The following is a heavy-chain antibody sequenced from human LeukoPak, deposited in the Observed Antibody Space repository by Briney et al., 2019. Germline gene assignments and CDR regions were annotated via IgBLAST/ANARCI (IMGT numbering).Heavy chain of an antibody. CDR3: ASRRSRDGYNYYYYGMDV. CDR1: GFTVSSNY. V-gene: IGHV3-53*01. Sequence: GGSLRLSCAASGFTVSSNYMSWVRQAPGKGLKWVSVIYSGGSTYYADSVKGRFTISRDNSKNTLYLQMNSLRAEDTAVYYCASRRSRDGYNYYYYGMDVWGQGTTVTVSS. D-gene: IGHD5-24*01. J-gene: IGHJ6*02. CDR2: IYSGGST.